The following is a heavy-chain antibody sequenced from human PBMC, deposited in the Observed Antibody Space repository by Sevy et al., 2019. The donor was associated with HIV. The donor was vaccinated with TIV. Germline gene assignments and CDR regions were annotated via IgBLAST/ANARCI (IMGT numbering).Heavy chain of an antibody. D-gene: IGHD2-8*01. Sequence: GGSLRLSCAASGFTFSSYGMHWVRQAPGKGLEWVAFIRYDGSNKYYADSVKGRFTISRDNSKNTLYLQMNSLRAEDTAVYYCAKDAVSPRRHYYYYGMDVWGQGTTVTVSS. CDR3: AKDAVSPRRHYYYYGMDV. V-gene: IGHV3-30*02. CDR2: IRYDGSNK. CDR1: GFTFSSYG. J-gene: IGHJ6*02.